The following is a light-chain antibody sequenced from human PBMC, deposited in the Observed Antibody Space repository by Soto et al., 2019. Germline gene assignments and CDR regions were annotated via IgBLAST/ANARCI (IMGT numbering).Light chain of an antibody. Sequence: QSVLTQPASAPGSPGKSLTTSCIGTSSDVDGYNYISWYQQHPGKAPNLIVYEVDERPSGVPDRFSGSKSGNTASLTVSGLKAEDEADYYCSSYVGSNNFPYVFGTGTKVTVL. CDR3: SSYVGSNNFPYV. CDR2: EVD. J-gene: IGLJ1*01. V-gene: IGLV2-8*01. CDR1: SSDVDGYNY.